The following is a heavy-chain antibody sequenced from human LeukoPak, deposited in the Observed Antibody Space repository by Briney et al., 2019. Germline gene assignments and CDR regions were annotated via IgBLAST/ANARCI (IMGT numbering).Heavy chain of an antibody. CDR1: GFTFSSYA. V-gene: IGHV3-64D*06. D-gene: IGHD2-2*01. J-gene: IGHJ4*02. CDR3: VKDGVGCSSTSCYVGGVYYFDY. CDR2: ISSNGGST. Sequence: GGSLRLSCSASGFTFSSYAMHWVRQAPGKGLEYVSAISSNGGSTYYADSVKGRFTISRDNSKNTLYLQMSGLRAEDTAVYYCVKDGVGCSSTSCYVGGVYYFDYWGQGTLVTVSS.